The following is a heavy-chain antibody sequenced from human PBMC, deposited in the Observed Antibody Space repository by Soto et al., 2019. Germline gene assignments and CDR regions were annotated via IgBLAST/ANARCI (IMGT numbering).Heavy chain of an antibody. V-gene: IGHV6-1*01. CDR3: AREGIQLWFRNCFDY. Sequence: SQTLSLTCAISGDSVSSNSTAWNWIRQSPSGGLEWLGRTYDRSKWNNDYSVSVKSRITINPDTSKNQFSLQLNSVTPEATAVYYCAREGIQLWFRNCFDYWGQGTLVTVSS. CDR1: GDSVSSNSTA. CDR2: TYDRSKWNN. D-gene: IGHD5-18*01. J-gene: IGHJ4*02.